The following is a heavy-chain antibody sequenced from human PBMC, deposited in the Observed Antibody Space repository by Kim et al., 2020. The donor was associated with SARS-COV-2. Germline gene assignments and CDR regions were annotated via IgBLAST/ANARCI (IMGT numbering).Heavy chain of an antibody. J-gene: IGHJ3*02. CDR3: ARLRLALHDAFDI. Sequence: YNPSLKRRVTISVETSKNQFSLKLSSVTAADTAVYYCARLRLALHDAFDIWGQGTMVTVSS. V-gene: IGHV4-39*01. D-gene: IGHD3-10*01.